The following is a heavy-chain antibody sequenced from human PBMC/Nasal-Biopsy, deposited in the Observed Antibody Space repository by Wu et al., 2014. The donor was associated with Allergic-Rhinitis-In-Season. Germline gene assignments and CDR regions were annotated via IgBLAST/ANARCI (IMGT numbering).Heavy chain of an antibody. V-gene: IGHV4-4*07. CDR1: GGSSSNNY. CDR2: IYTSGST. J-gene: IGHJ4*02. CDR3: ARVSGIFGVVISLVDH. D-gene: IGHD3-3*01. Sequence: TLSLTCTVSGGSSSNNYWSWIRQSAGKGLEWIGRIYTSGSTSYNPSLRSRVTMSIDTSNNQFSLKVTSVTAADTAVYYCARVSGIFGVVISLVDHWGQGTVVTVSS.